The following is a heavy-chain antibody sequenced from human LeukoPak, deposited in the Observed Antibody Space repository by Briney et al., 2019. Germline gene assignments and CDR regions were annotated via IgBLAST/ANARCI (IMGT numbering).Heavy chain of an antibody. V-gene: IGHV4-34*01. CDR1: GGSFSGYY. D-gene: IGHD3-3*01. CDR3: ASTETNYDFWRGAPYYFDY. J-gene: IGHJ4*02. Sequence: SETLSLTCAVYGGSFSGYYWSWIRQPPGKGLEWIGEINHSGSTNYNPSLKSRVTISVDTSKNQFSLKLSSVTAADTAVYYCASTETNYDFWRGAPYYFDYWGQGTLVTVSS. CDR2: INHSGST.